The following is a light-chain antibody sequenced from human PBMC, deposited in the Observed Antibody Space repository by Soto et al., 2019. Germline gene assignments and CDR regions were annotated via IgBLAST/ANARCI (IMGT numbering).Light chain of an antibody. V-gene: IGLV2-8*01. CDR1: SSDVGGYTY. CDR3: SSYAGSNNLV. J-gene: IGLJ2*01. Sequence: QSALTQPPSASGSPGQSVTISCTGTSSDVGGYTYVSWYQQHPGKVPKILIYEVSKRHSGVPDRFSGSKSGNTASMTVSGPQAEDEAHHYCSSYAGSNNLVFGGGTKLTVL. CDR2: EVS.